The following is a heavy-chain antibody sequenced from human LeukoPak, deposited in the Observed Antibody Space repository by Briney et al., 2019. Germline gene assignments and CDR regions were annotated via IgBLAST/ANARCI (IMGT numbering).Heavy chain of an antibody. CDR1: GFTFSSHW. CDR3: LGSAGRG. Sequence: SGGSLRLSCADSGFTFSSHWMNWVRQAPGRGLEWVGNINPDGSETYYVDSMKGRFTISRDNAKDSVYLQMNTLRVEETPVYYCLGSAGRGWGRGTLITVS. CDR2: INPDGSET. V-gene: IGHV3-7*01. D-gene: IGHD6-25*01. J-gene: IGHJ4*02.